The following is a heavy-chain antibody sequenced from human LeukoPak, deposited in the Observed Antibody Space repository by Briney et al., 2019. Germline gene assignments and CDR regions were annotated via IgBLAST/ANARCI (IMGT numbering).Heavy chain of an antibody. CDR2: SSGRGEYT. J-gene: IGHJ4*02. D-gene: IGHD3-10*01. V-gene: IGHV3-23*01. CDR1: GFTFDNYA. CDR3: AKSPRFGEFFYFAK. Sequence: GGSLRLSCAASGFTFDNYAMSWVRQAPGKGLEWVSVSSGRGEYTNHADSVKGRVTISRDSFKNTLYLQMNSLTAEDTAVYYCAKSPRFGEFFYFAKWGQGTLVTVSS.